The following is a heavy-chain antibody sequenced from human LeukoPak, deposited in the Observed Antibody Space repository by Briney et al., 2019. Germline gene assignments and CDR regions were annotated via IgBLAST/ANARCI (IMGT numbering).Heavy chain of an antibody. CDR3: ARDGSYYGSGSYYKADY. V-gene: IGHV1-2*02. CDR1: GYTFTGYY. Sequence: ASVKVSCKASGYTFTGYYMHWVRQAPGQGVEWMGWINPNSGGTNYAQKFQGRVTMTRDTSISTAYVELSRLRSDDTAVYYCARDGSYYGSGSYYKADYWGQGTLVTVSS. D-gene: IGHD3-10*01. CDR2: INPNSGGT. J-gene: IGHJ4*02.